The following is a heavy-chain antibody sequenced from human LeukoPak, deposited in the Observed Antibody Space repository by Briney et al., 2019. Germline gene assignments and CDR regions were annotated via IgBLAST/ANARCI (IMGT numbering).Heavy chain of an antibody. J-gene: IGHJ5*02. V-gene: IGHV4-59*08. D-gene: IGHD2-2*01. CDR3: ARHVRGYCSSTSCSEGWFDP. CDR2: IYYNGDT. CDR1: GGSISSYY. Sequence: SETLSLTCTVSGGSISSYYWSWIRQSPGKGLEWIGYIYYNGDTNYNPSFKSRVTISVDTSKNQFSLKLSSVTAADTAVYYCARHVRGYCSSTSCSEGWFDPWGQGTLVTVSS.